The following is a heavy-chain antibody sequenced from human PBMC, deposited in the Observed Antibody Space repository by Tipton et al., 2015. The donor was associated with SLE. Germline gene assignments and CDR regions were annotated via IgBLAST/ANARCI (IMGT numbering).Heavy chain of an antibody. CDR3: VREHHPRITVFGADC. J-gene: IGHJ4*02. CDR1: GYSITSGYY. Sequence: TLSLTCTVSGYSITSGYYWGWIRQPPGKGLEWIGSMSQTGITSYNPTLMSRVTISGDTSKNQFFLNLDSVTAADTAVYYCVREHHPRITVFGADCWGQGTLVTVPS. D-gene: IGHD3-3*01. CDR2: MSQTGIT. V-gene: IGHV4-38-2*02.